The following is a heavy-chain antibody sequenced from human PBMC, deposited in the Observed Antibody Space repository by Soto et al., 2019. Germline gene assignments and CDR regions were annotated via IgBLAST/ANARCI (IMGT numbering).Heavy chain of an antibody. CDR2: ISGSGGST. CDR3: AREWRAAAGIWDYYYGMDV. J-gene: IGHJ6*02. Sequence: LRLSCAASGFTFSSYAMSWVRQAPGKGLEWVSAISGSGGSTYYADSVKGRFTISRDNAKNSLYLQMNSLRAEDTAVYYCAREWRAAAGIWDYYYGMDVWGQGTTVTVSS. CDR1: GFTFSSYA. D-gene: IGHD6-13*01. V-gene: IGHV3-23*01.